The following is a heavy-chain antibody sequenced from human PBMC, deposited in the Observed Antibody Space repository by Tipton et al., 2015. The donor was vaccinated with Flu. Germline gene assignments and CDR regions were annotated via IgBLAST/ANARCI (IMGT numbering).Heavy chain of an antibody. CDR3: ARDWRRYCTNGVCYTGGHYYYYYGMDV. CDR1: GGSISSYY. CDR2: IYYCGST. Sequence: TLSLTCTVSGGSISSYYWSWIRQPPGKGLEWIGYIYYCGSTNYNPSLKSRVTISVDTSKNQFSLKLSSVTAADTAVYYCARDWRRYCTNGVCYTGGHYYYYYGMDVWGQGTTVTVSS. J-gene: IGHJ6*02. V-gene: IGHV4-59*01. D-gene: IGHD2-8*01.